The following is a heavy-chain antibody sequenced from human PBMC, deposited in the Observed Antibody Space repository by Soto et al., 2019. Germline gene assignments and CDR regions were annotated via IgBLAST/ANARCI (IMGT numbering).Heavy chain of an antibody. CDR2: IYHSGST. CDR1: GGSISSGGYS. Sequence: QLQLQESDSGLVKPSQTLSLTCAVSGGSISSGGYSWSWIRQPPGKGLEWIGYIYHSGSTYYNPSLKSRVTISVDRSKNQFSLKLSSVTAADTAVYYCARASTTVTILDYWGQGTLVTVSS. V-gene: IGHV4-30-2*01. J-gene: IGHJ4*02. CDR3: ARASTTVTILDY. D-gene: IGHD4-17*01.